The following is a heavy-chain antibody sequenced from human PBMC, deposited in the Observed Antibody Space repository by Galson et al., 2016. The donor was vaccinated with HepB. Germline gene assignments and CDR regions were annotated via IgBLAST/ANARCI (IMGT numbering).Heavy chain of an antibody. D-gene: IGHD3-16*01. V-gene: IGHV3-23*01. CDR2: ITRSSDAT. CDR3: GKHGGFDY. J-gene: IGHJ4*02. Sequence: SLRLSCAASGFSFSNSGMSWVRQAPGRGLEWVSGITRSSDATHYADFVKGRFTISRDNSKSTLYLYMNNLTAGDTAIYYCGKHGGFDYWGQGALVTVSS. CDR1: GFSFSNSG.